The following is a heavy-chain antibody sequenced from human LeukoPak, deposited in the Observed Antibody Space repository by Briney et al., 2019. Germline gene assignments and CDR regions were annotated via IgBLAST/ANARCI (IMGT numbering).Heavy chain of an antibody. Sequence: GGSLETLLCSLWIYLSTYWMNWARQAPGKGLEWVASINHNGNVNYYVDSVKGRFTISRDNAKNSLYLQMSNLRAEDTAVYFCARGGGLDVWGQGATVTVSS. V-gene: IGHV3-7*03. CDR2: INHNGNVN. CDR1: IYLSTYW. D-gene: IGHD3-16*01. CDR3: ARGGGLDV. J-gene: IGHJ6*02.